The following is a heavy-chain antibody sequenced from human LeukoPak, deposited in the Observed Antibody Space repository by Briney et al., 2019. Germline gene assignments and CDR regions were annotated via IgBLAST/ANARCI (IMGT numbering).Heavy chain of an antibody. Sequence: ASVKVSCKASGYTFTDYYMHWVRQAPVQGLEWMGWINPNSGGTNYAQNFQGRVTMTRDTSISTAYMELSRLRSDDTAMYYCARVIAAASTRLDYWGQGTLVTVSS. V-gene: IGHV1-2*02. CDR1: GYTFTDYY. D-gene: IGHD6-13*01. CDR2: INPNSGGT. J-gene: IGHJ4*02. CDR3: ARVIAAASTRLDY.